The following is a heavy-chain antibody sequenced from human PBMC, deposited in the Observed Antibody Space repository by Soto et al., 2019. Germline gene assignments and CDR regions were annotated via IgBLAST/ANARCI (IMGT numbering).Heavy chain of an antibody. CDR2: ISYDGSNK. J-gene: IGHJ3*02. V-gene: IGHV3-30*18. Sequence: GGSLRLSCAASGFTFSSYGMHWVRQAPGKGLEWVAVISYDGSNKYYADSVKGRFTISRDNSKNTLYLQMNSLRAEDTAVYYCAKFATAVRSPVKGYCSGGSCYPGDDDAFDIWGQGTMVTVSS. CDR3: AKFATAVRSPVKGYCSGGSCYPGDDDAFDI. CDR1: GFTFSSYG. D-gene: IGHD2-15*01.